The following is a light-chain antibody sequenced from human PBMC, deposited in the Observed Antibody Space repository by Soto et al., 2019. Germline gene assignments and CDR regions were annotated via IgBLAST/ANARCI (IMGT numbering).Light chain of an antibody. V-gene: IGKV3-15*01. CDR3: QHYHNWPPWT. Sequence: EIVMTQSPATLSVSPGERATLSCRASQSVSSNLAWYQQKPGQAPRLLIYGASTRATGIPTRFSGSGSGTEFILTISSLQTDDFAVNYCQHYHNWPPWTVGQGTKVEIK. J-gene: IGKJ1*01. CDR1: QSVSSN. CDR2: GAS.